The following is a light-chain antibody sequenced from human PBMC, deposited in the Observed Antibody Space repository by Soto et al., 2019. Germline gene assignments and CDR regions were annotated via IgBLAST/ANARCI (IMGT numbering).Light chain of an antibody. CDR3: QQYGSSIT. Sequence: ESVLTQSPGTLSLSPGERATLSCRASQSVSSSYLAWYQQKPGQAPRLLIYGASSRATGIPDRFSGSGSGTDFTLTISRLEPEDFAVYYCQQYGSSITFGQGTRLESK. V-gene: IGKV3-20*01. CDR1: QSVSSSY. J-gene: IGKJ5*01. CDR2: GAS.